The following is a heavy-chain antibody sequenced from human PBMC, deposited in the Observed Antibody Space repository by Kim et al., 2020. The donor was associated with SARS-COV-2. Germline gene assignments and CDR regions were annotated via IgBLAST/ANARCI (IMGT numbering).Heavy chain of an antibody. CDR2: GST. V-gene: IGHV3-23*01. J-gene: IGHJ4*02. CDR3: ANDGKKGDY. D-gene: IGHD2-15*01. Sequence: GSTYYADSVKGRFTISRDNSKNTLYLQMNSLRAEDTAVYYCANDGKKGDYWGQGTLVTVSS.